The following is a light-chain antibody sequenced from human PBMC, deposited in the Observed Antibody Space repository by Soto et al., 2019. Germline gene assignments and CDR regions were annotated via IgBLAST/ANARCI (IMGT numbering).Light chain of an antibody. V-gene: IGKV1-5*03. CDR2: KAS. J-gene: IGKJ1*01. CDR3: QQYNSYSGT. CDR1: QSISSW. Sequence: DIQMTQSPSILSASVGDRVTITCRASQSISSWLAWYQQKPGKAPNLLIHKASHLESGVPSTFSGSGSGTEFTLTIISLQPDDFATYYCQQYNSYSGTFGQGTKVDI.